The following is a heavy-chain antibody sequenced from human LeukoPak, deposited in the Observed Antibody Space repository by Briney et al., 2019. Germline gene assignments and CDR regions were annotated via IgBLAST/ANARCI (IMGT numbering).Heavy chain of an antibody. D-gene: IGHD3-3*01. CDR2: VNPNSGGT. Sequence: GASVKVSCKASGYTFTGYSMHWVRQAPGQGLEWMGRVNPNSGGTNYAQKFQGRVTMTRDTSISTAYMELSSLRSEDTAVYYCARDRIGHDFWSGSSSSPFDYWGQGTLVTVSS. V-gene: IGHV1-2*06. J-gene: IGHJ4*02. CDR1: GYTFTGYS. CDR3: ARDRIGHDFWSGSSSSPFDY.